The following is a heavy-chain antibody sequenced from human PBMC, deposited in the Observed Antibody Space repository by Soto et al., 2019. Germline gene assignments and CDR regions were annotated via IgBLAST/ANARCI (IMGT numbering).Heavy chain of an antibody. Sequence: SVKVSCKASGGTFSSYAISWVRQAPGQGLEWMGGIIPIFGTANYAQKFQGRVTITADESTSTAYMELSSLRSEDTAVYYCARDGGYYYDSSGAIYGMDVWGQGTTVTVSS. D-gene: IGHD3-22*01. CDR3: ARDGGYYYDSSGAIYGMDV. J-gene: IGHJ6*02. CDR1: GGTFSSYA. CDR2: IIPIFGTA. V-gene: IGHV1-69*13.